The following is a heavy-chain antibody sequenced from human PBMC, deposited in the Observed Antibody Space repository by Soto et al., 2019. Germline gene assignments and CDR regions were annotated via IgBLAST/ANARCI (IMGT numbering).Heavy chain of an antibody. CDR3: ARELEPAETYYYYSYMDV. D-gene: IGHD1-1*01. CDR1: GFTFSSYG. CDR2: IWYDGSNK. V-gene: IGHV3-33*01. J-gene: IGHJ6*03. Sequence: GGSLRLSCAASGFTFSSYGMHWVRQAPGKGLEWVAVIWYDGSNKYYADSVKGRFTISRDNSKNTLYLQMNSLRAEDTAVYYYARELEPAETYYYYSYMDVWGKGPRVTVSS.